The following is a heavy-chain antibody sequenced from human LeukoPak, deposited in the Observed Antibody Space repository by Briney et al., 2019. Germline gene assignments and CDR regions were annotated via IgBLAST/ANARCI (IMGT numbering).Heavy chain of an antibody. D-gene: IGHD2-15*01. V-gene: IGHV3-30*03. J-gene: IGHJ6*03. Sequence: GGSLRLSCAASGFTFSYYWMSWVRQAPGKGLEWVAVISYDGSNKYYADSVKGRFTISRDNSKNTLYLQMNSLRAEDTAVYYCARAGYCSGGSCMGGYMDVWGKGTTLTVSS. CDR2: ISYDGSNK. CDR3: ARAGYCSGGSCMGGYMDV. CDR1: GFTFSYYW.